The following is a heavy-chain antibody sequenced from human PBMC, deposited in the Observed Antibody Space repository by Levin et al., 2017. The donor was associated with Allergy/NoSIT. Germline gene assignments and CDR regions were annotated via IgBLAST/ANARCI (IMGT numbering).Heavy chain of an antibody. V-gene: IGHV4-34*01. CDR1: GVSFSGSF. D-gene: IGHD3-10*01. J-gene: IGHJ3*02. CDR3: ARGGAPGAFDI. Sequence: SETLSLTYAVYGVSFSGSFWSWLRQPPGKGLEWIGEITPGGSTRYNPSLKSRVTISLDTSKNQLSLRLSSVTAADTAVYYGARGGAPGAFDIWGQGTTVTVSS. CDR2: ITPGGST.